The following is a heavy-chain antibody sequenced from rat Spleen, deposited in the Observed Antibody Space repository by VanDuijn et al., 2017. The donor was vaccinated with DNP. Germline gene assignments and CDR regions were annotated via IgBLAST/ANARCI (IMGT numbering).Heavy chain of an antibody. D-gene: IGHD1-4*01. J-gene: IGHJ4*01. Sequence: QVQLKESGPGLVQPSRTLSLTCTVSGFSLTNYGVSWVRQPPGKGLEWIAAIWSGGGTDYNSALKSRLSINRDTSKSQVLLKMNSLQTEDTAMYFCARSGDCPVNGMDAWGQGTSVTVSS. CDR1: GFSLTNYG. V-gene: IGHV2-16*01. CDR2: IWSGGGT. CDR3: ARSGDCPVNGMDA.